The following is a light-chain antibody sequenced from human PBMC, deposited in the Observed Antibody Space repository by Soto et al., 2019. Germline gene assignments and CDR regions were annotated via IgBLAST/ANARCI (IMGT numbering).Light chain of an antibody. J-gene: IGKJ5*01. CDR2: ATS. CDR1: QNVAHF. Sequence: DIQMTQSPSSLSASVGDIVTITCRARQNVAHFLNRYQQKPGKAPKLLIYATSSVHIGVPSRFSGSGFGTDFTLTISSLQTEDFATYYCQQNYSPPTITFGQGTRLEIK. CDR3: QQNYSPPTIT. V-gene: IGKV1-39*01.